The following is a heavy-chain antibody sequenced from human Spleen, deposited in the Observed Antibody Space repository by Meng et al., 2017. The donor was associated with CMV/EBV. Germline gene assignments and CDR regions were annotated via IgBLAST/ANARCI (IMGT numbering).Heavy chain of an antibody. CDR1: GFTLSRYW. V-gene: IGHV3-74*01. D-gene: IGHD3-3*01. CDR3: HTAPREPRFLEWLLYV. Sequence: GGSLRLSCAASGFTLSRYWMHWVRQAPGKGLVWVSRINEDGSRTDYADSVKGRFTISRDNAKNTLYLQMNSLRAEDTAVYYCHTAPREPRFLEWLLYVWGQGTTVTVSS. J-gene: IGHJ6*02. CDR2: INEDGSRT.